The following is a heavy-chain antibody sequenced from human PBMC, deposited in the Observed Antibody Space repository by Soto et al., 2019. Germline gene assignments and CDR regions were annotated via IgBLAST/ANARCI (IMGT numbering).Heavy chain of an antibody. Sequence: GGSLRLSCAASGFTFSSYAMSWVRQAPGKGLEWVSAISGSGGSTYYADSVKGRLTISRDNSKNTLYLQMNSLRAEDTAVYYCAKGWSSYKVGYYFDYWGQGTLDTVSS. CDR1: GFTFSSYA. CDR2: ISGSGGST. V-gene: IGHV3-23*01. CDR3: AKGWSSYKVGYYFDY. J-gene: IGHJ4*02. D-gene: IGHD3-3*01.